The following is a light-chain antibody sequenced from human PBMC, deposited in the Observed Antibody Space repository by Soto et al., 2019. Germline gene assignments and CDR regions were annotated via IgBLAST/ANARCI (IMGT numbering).Light chain of an antibody. Sequence: QSALTQSASVSGSPGQSITISCTGTSSDVGSYNLVSWYKQHPGKAPKLIIYEVYKRPSGISNRFSGSKSGNTASLTISGLQAEDEADYYCSSYAAITSLVFGGGTKLTVL. CDR3: SSYAAITSLV. J-gene: IGLJ2*01. V-gene: IGLV2-23*02. CDR1: SSDVGSYNL. CDR2: EVY.